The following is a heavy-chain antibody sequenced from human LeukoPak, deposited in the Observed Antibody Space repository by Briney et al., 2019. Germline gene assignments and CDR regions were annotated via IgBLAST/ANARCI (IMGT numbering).Heavy chain of an antibody. CDR3: ARDDSGWKRNWYFDL. CDR1: RGSISSGNYY. Sequence: SETLSLTCTVSRGSISSGNYYWSWIRQPAGKGLEWIGRFHTRGSTNYNPSLKSRVTISVDKSKNQFSLKLSSVTAADTAVYYCARDDSGWKRNWYFDLWGRGTLVTVSS. CDR2: FHTRGST. V-gene: IGHV4-61*02. J-gene: IGHJ2*01. D-gene: IGHD6-19*01.